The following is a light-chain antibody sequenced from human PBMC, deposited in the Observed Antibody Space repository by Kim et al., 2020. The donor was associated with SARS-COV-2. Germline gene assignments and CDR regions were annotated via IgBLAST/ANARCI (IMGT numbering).Light chain of an antibody. Sequence: GQRVTFSCSGSRSIHGNTYVSCYQPLPGPAPNLLIYESNMRPSGIPCRFSGSNSGTSATLGISGLQTVDEADSYCGPWDICLSAGVFVGGTQLTVL. CDR1: RSIHGNTY. J-gene: IGLJ2*01. CDR2: ESN. CDR3: GPWDICLSAGV. V-gene: IGLV1-51*01.